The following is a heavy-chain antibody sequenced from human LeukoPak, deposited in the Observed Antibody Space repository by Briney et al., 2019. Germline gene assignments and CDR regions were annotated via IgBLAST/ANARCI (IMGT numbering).Heavy chain of an antibody. J-gene: IGHJ4*02. D-gene: IGHD3-10*01. V-gene: IGHV3-21*01. CDR3: ARFYYYGSGSYSGVDY. Sequence: GGSLRVSCAASGFTFSSYSMNGVCQAPGKGLEWVSSISSSSSYIYYADSVKGRFTISRDNAKNSLYLQMNSLRAGDTAVYYCARFYYYGSGSYSGVDYWGQGTLVTVSS. CDR1: GFTFSSYS. CDR2: ISSSSSYI.